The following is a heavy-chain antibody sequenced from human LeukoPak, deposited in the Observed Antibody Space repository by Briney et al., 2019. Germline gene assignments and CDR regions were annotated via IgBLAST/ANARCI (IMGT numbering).Heavy chain of an antibody. CDR1: GYTCTSYG. Sequence: ASVKVSCKASGYTCTSYGISWVRQAPGQGLEWMGWISAYNGNTNYAQKLQGRVTMTTDTSTSTAYMELRSLRSDDTAVYYCARVPPDSSGYYVYYFDYWGQGTLVTVSS. CDR3: ARVPPDSSGYYVYYFDY. D-gene: IGHD3-22*01. J-gene: IGHJ4*02. CDR2: ISAYNGNT. V-gene: IGHV1-18*01.